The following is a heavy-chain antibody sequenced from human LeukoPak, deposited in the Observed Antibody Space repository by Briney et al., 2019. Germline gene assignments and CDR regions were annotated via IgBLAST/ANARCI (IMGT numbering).Heavy chain of an antibody. V-gene: IGHV4-59*01. Sequence: SETLSLTCTGSGGSISSYYWSWIRQPPGKGLEWIGYIYYSGSTNYNPSLKSRVTISVDTSKNQFSLKLSSVTAADTAVYYCVRGEWFGEFDYWGQGTLVTVSS. CDR1: GGSISSYY. CDR2: IYYSGST. J-gene: IGHJ4*02. D-gene: IGHD3-10*01. CDR3: VRGEWFGEFDY.